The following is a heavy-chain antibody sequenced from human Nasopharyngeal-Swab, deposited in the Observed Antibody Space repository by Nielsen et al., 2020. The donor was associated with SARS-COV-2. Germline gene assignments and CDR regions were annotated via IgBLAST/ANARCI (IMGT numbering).Heavy chain of an antibody. V-gene: IGHV3-15*01. CDR2: IKRNADGGTV. J-gene: IGHJ4*02. CDR1: GFVFSSVW. Sequence: GESLKISCAASGFVFSSVWMSWVRQAPGKGLEWVGRIKRNADGGTVEYATAVRGGFSISRDDSRNTLFLQMNRLKTEDTTVYYCTTLHRTGWFWGQGTLVTVSS. D-gene: IGHD6-19*01. CDR3: TTLHRTGWF.